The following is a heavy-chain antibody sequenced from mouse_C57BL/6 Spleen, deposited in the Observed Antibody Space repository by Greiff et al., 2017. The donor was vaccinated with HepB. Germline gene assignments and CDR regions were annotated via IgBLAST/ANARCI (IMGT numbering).Heavy chain of an antibody. V-gene: IGHV5-17*01. D-gene: IGHD4-1*01. J-gene: IGHJ2*01. CDR3: ARSGGFDY. CDR2: ISSGSSTF. CDR1: GFTFSDYG. Sequence: EVQLVESGGGLVKPGGSLKLSCAASGFTFSDYGMHWVRQAPEKRLEWVAYISSGSSTFYYADTVKGRFTISRDNAKNTLFLQMTSLRSEDTAMYYCARSGGFDYWGQGTTLTVSS.